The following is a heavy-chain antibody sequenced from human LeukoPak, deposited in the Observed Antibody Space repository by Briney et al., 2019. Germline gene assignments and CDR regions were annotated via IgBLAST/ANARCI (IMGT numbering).Heavy chain of an antibody. D-gene: IGHD3-3*01. J-gene: IGHJ4*02. CDR2: IRGDGSAR. Sequence: PGGSLRLSCAASGFTFSSYWMTWVRQAPGKGLEWVANIRGDGSARFYVGYLKGRFTISRDNAKNSLYLQMNSLRVDDTAVYYCVREGPPQGRPWSGWYPFDFWGQGILVTVSS. CDR1: GFTFSSYW. V-gene: IGHV3-7*01. CDR3: VREGPPQGRPWSGWYPFDF.